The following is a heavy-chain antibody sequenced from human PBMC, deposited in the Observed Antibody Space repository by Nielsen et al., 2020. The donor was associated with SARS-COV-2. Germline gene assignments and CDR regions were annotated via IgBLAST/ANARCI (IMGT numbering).Heavy chain of an antibody. Sequence: GGSLRLSCAASGFTVSSNYMSWVRQAPGKGLEWVSVIYSGGSTYYADSVKGRFTISRDNSKNTLYLQMNSLRAEDTAVYYCARDRVVSSSWYGEYYYYGMDVWGQGTTVTVSS. CDR2: IYSGGST. J-gene: IGHJ6*02. D-gene: IGHD6-13*01. CDR3: ARDRVVSSSWYGEYYYYGMDV. V-gene: IGHV3-53*01. CDR1: GFTVSSNY.